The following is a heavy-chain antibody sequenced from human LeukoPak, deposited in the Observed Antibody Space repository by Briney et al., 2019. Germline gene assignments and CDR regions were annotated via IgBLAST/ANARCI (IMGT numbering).Heavy chain of an antibody. D-gene: IGHD2-21*02. CDR2: IYSGGGT. J-gene: IGHJ3*02. CDR1: GFTVSSNY. Sequence: GGSLRLSCAASGFTVSSNYMSWVRQAPGKGLEWVTVIYSGGGTDYADSVKGRFTISRDNSKNTLYLQMNSLRAEDTAVYYCARAVGVTAIHNAFDIWGQGTMVTVSS. V-gene: IGHV3-66*02. CDR3: ARAVGVTAIHNAFDI.